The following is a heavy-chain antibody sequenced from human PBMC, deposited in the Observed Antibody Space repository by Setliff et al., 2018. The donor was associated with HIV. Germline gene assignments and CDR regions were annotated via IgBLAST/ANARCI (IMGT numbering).Heavy chain of an antibody. CDR1: GGSIRTGAYY. D-gene: IGHD5-12*01. J-gene: IGHJ4*02. V-gene: IGHV4-39*07. CDR3: ARVVVERATIFDF. CDR2: IYYDGRT. Sequence: SETLSLTCTVSGGSIRTGAYYWGWIRQPPGKGLEWIGSIYYDGRTFYKPSLKSRLTISVDTSEDQFSLKLSSVTAADTAVYYCARVVVERATIFDFWGPGTQVTVSS.